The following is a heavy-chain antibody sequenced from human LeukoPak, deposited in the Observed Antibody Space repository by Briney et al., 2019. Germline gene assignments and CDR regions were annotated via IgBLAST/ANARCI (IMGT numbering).Heavy chain of an antibody. D-gene: IGHD3-16*01. CDR3: ARDGGIIRFGGQDV. J-gene: IGHJ6*02. CDR1: GFTFSSYW. CDR2: INTDGSST. Sequence: PGGSLRLSCAASGFTFSSYWMFWVRQGPGKGLVWVSRINTDGSSTIYADSVKGRFTISRDNAANSLYLQMNSLRVEDTAVYYCARDGGIIRFGGQDVWGQGTTVVVS. V-gene: IGHV3-74*01.